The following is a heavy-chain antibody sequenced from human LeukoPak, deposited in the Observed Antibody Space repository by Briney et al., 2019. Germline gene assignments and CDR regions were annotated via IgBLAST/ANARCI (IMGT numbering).Heavy chain of an antibody. CDR1: GGSFSGYY. Sequence: SETLSLTCAVYGGSFSGYYWSWIRQPPGKGLEWIGEINHSGSTNYNPSLKSRVTISVDTSKNQFSLKLSSVTAADTAVYYCARARITMIVVAPNYFDYWGQGTLVTVSS. V-gene: IGHV4-34*01. CDR2: INHSGST. D-gene: IGHD3-22*01. J-gene: IGHJ4*02. CDR3: ARARITMIVVAPNYFDY.